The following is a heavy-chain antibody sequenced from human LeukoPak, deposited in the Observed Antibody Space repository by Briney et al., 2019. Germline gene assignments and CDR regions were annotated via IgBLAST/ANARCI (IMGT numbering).Heavy chain of an antibody. CDR1: GGSISSYD. V-gene: IGHV4-59*01. CDR2: IYYSGST. Sequence: SETLSLTCTVSGGSISSYDWSWLRQPPGKGLEWIGYIYYSGSTNYNPSLKSRVTISVDTSKNQFSLKLSSVTAADTAVYYCAREWESNDAFDIWGQGTMVTVSS. D-gene: IGHD1-26*01. CDR3: AREWESNDAFDI. J-gene: IGHJ3*02.